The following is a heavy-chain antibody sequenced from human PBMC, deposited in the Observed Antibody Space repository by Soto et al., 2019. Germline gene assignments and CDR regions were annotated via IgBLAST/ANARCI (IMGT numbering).Heavy chain of an antibody. V-gene: IGHV1-2*02. CDR3: AREGRIVGATDAFDI. CDR2: INPNSGGT. D-gene: IGHD1-26*01. CDR1: GYTFTGYY. J-gene: IGHJ3*02. Sequence: ASVKDSCKASGYTFTGYYMHWVRQAPGQGLEGMGWINPNSGGTNYAQRFQGRVPMTRDTSISTAYMELSRLRSDDAAVDYYAREGRIVGATDAFDIWGQGTMVTVSS.